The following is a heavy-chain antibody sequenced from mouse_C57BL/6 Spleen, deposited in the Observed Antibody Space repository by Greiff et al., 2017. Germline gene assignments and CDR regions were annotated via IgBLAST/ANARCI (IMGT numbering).Heavy chain of an antibody. J-gene: IGHJ4*01. D-gene: IGHD2-4*01. Sequence: EVKLVESEGGLVQPGSSMKLSCTASGFTFSDYYMAWVRQVPEKGLEWVANINYDGSSTYYLDSLKSRFIISRDNAKNILYLQMSSLKSEDTATYYCARGGGLRRKDYYAMDYWGQGTSVTVSS. CDR1: GFTFSDYY. CDR3: ARGGGLRRKDYYAMDY. V-gene: IGHV5-16*01. CDR2: INYDGSST.